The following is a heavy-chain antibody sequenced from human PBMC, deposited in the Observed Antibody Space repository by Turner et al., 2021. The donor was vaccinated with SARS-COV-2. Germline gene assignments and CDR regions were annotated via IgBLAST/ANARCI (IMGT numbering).Heavy chain of an antibody. CDR3: ARVGTFSSSWYGFDY. J-gene: IGHJ4*02. Sequence: QVQLQESGPGLVKPSETLSLTCTVSGGSITSSFWSWIRQPPGKGLEWIGYIYYVGSTKYNPSLKSRVTISVDTSKNQFSLNLSSVTAADTAMYYCARVGTFSSSWYGFDYWGQGTLVTVSS. CDR2: IYYVGST. D-gene: IGHD6-13*01. CDR1: GGSITSSF. V-gene: IGHV4-59*01.